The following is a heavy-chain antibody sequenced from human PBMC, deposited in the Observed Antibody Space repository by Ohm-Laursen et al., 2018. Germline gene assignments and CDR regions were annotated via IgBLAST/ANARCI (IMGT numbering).Heavy chain of an antibody. V-gene: IGHV3-9*01. CDR3: ARGYPSFYYVGSFDI. CDR2: ISWNSGSI. CDR1: GFTFADYA. D-gene: IGHD3-10*02. J-gene: IGHJ3*02. Sequence: SLRLSCAASGFTFADYAMHWVRQAPGKGLEWVSGISWNSGSIGYADSVRGRITISRDSAKNSLYLQMNSLRTEDTALYYCARGYPSFYYVGSFDIWGQGTMVTVSS.